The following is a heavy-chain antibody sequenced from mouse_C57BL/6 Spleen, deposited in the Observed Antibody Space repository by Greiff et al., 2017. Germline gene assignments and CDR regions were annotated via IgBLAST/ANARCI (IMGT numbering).Heavy chain of an antibody. J-gene: IGHJ2*01. V-gene: IGHV5-16*01. Sequence: EVMLVESEGGLVQPGSSMKLSCTASGFTFSDYYMAWVRQVPEKGLEWVANINYDGSSTYYLDSLKSRFIISRDNAKNILYLQMSSLKSEDTATYYCAREGYSNYNYFDYWGQGTTLTVSS. D-gene: IGHD2-5*01. CDR3: AREGYSNYNYFDY. CDR2: INYDGSST. CDR1: GFTFSDYY.